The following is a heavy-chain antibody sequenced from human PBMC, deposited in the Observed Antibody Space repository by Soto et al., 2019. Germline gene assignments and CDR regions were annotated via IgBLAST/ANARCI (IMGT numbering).Heavy chain of an antibody. CDR1: GFTFSSYS. CDR2: ISSSSSYI. J-gene: IGHJ4*02. D-gene: IGHD3-3*01. CDR3: ARLVTIFGVVIMRQIDY. V-gene: IGHV3-21*01. Sequence: EVQLVESGGGLVKPGGSLRLSCAASGFTFSSYSMNWVRQAPGKGLEWVSSISSSSSYIYYADSVKGRFTISRDNAKNSLYLQINSLRAEDTAVYYCARLVTIFGVVIMRQIDYWGQGTLVTVSS.